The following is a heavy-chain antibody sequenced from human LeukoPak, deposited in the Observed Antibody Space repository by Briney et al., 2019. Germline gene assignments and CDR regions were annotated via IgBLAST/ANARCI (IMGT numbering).Heavy chain of an antibody. CDR3: ARDFDCGGDCSGLDY. D-gene: IGHD2-21*01. V-gene: IGHV1-2*07. J-gene: IGHJ4*02. CDR2: INPNSGGT. CDR1: GYTFTGYY. Sequence: GASVKVSCKASGYTFTGYYMHWVRQAPGEGLEGMGWINPNSGGTNYAHKFQGRVTMTRDTSIITAYMELSRLRSDDTAVYYCARDFDCGGDCSGLDYWGQGTLVTVSS.